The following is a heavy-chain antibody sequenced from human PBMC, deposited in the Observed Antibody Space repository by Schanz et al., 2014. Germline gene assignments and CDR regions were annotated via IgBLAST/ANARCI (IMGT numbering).Heavy chain of an antibody. V-gene: IGHV3-33*08. CDR1: GFTFSSYA. D-gene: IGHD4-17*01. J-gene: IGHJ4*02. CDR3: ARPRFDYGEVDY. CDR2: IWSDGSTK. Sequence: QVQLVESGGGVVQPGRSLRLSCAASGFTFSSYAMHWVRQAPGKGPEWVAVIWSDGSTKYYADSVRGRFTISRDRFQNTLYLRMSSLRAEDTAVYYCARPRFDYGEVDYWGQGTLVTVSS.